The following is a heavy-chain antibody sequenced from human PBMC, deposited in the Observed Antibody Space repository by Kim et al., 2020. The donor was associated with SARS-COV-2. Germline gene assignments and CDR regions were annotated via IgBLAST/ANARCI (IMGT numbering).Heavy chain of an antibody. CDR2: IYYSGST. V-gene: IGHV4-59*13. J-gene: IGHJ5*02. CDR3: ARGRSIFGVVTAPFDP. CDR1: GGSISSYY. D-gene: IGHD3-3*01. Sequence: SETLSLTCTVSGGSISSYYWSWIRQPPGKGLEWIGYIYYSGSTNYYPSLKRRVTISVDTSKNQSSLKLSSVTAADTAVYYFARGRSIFGVVTAPFDPWGQGTLVTVSS.